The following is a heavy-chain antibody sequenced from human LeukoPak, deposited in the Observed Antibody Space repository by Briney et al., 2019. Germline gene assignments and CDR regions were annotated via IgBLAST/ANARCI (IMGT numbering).Heavy chain of an antibody. CDR2: IYPGDSDT. D-gene: IGHD3-9*01. J-gene: IGHJ4*02. CDR3: ARQADYNILTGYHKGHLDY. V-gene: IGHV5-51*01. CDR1: GCRFIHYW. Sequence: PGECLKISYKGSGCRFIHYWIGWVLQLPGKGLERMGIIYPGDSDTKYSPSFQGQVTRSADESISTAYLQWSSLTASDTAMYYCARQADYNILTGYHKGHLDYWGQGTLVTVSS.